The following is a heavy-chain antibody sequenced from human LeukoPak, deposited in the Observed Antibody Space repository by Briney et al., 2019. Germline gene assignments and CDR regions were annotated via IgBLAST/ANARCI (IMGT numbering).Heavy chain of an antibody. V-gene: IGHV1-18*01. CDR2: ISSYNGKT. J-gene: IGHJ4*02. CDR3: ARNYDSSKDGNDY. Sequence: ASVKDSCKASGYRXTSYSISWVRQAPGQGLEWVGWISSYNGKTNYGKNVQGRVTMTTDTSTSTAYMELRSLRSDDTAIYYCARNYDSSKDGNDYWGQGTLVTVSS. CDR1: GYRXTSYS. D-gene: IGHD3-22*01.